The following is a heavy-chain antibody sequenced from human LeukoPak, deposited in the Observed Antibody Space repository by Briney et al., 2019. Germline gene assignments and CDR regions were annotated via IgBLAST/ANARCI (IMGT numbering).Heavy chain of an antibody. CDR1: GGSFSGYY. J-gene: IGHJ6*02. V-gene: IGHV4-34*01. D-gene: IGHD6-6*01. Sequence: SETLSLTCAVYGGSFSGYYWSWIRQPPGKGLEWIGEINHSGSTNYNPSLKSRVTISVDTSKNQFSLKLSSVTAADTAVYYCAGGARMSYYYGMDVWGQGTTVTVSS. CDR2: INHSGST. CDR3: AGGARMSYYYGMDV.